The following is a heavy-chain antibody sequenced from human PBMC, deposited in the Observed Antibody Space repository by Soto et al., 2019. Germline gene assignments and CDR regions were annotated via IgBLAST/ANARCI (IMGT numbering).Heavy chain of an antibody. Sequence: SETLSLTCAFNCPSFIGYYWSWILQPPGKGLEWIGEINHSGSTNYNPSLKSRVTISVDTSKNQFSLKLSSVTAADTAVYYCARRKLFIAAAVHNWFDPWGQGTLVTVS. D-gene: IGHD6-13*01. J-gene: IGHJ5*02. CDR3: ARRKLFIAAAVHNWFDP. V-gene: IGHV4-34*01. CDR1: CPSFIGYY. CDR2: INHSGST.